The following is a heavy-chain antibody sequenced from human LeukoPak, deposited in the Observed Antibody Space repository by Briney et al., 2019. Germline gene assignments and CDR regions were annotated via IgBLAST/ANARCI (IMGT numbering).Heavy chain of an antibody. J-gene: IGHJ4*02. Sequence: ASVKVSCKASGYTFTSYYMHWVRQAPGQGLEWMGIINPSGGSTSYAQKFQGRVTMTRDMSTSTVYMELSSLRSEDTAVYYCARDMEGYCSSTSCYPDYWGQGTLVTVSS. CDR2: INPSGGST. V-gene: IGHV1-46*01. CDR1: GYTFTSYY. CDR3: ARDMEGYCSSTSCYPDY. D-gene: IGHD2-2*01.